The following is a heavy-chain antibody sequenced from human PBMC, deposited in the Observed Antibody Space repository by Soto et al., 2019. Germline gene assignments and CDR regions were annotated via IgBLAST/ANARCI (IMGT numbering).Heavy chain of an antibody. CDR2: IKSKTDGGTT. J-gene: IGHJ4*02. V-gene: IGHV3-15*01. D-gene: IGHD3-16*01. CDR3: PAGVGGRGGY. CDR1: GFTFSNAW. Sequence: EVQLVESGGGLVKPGGSLRLSCAASGFTFSNAWMSWVRQAPGKGLEWVGRIKSKTDGGTTDYAAPVKGRFSISRDDSKNRLYRKINGQKPGDTAVYYFPAGVGGRGGYGGQGTLVTVSS.